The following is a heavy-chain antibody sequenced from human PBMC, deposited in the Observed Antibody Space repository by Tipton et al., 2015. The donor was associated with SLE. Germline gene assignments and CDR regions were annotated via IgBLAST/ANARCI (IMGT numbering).Heavy chain of an antibody. CDR3: ASSIYDPTNWFAP. Sequence: TLSLTCTVSGGSISSSSYYWGWIRQPPGKGLEWIGSIYYSGNTYYNPSLKSRVTISVDTTKNQFSLKLTSVTAADTAVYYCASSIYDPTNWFAPWGQGTLVTVSS. CDR2: IYYSGNT. J-gene: IGHJ5*02. D-gene: IGHD3-3*01. V-gene: IGHV4-39*01. CDR1: GGSISSSSYY.